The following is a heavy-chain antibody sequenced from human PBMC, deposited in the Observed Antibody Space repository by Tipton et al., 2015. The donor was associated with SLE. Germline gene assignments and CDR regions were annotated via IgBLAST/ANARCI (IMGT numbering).Heavy chain of an antibody. J-gene: IGHJ3*02. CDR1: GFTFSSYE. CDR2: ISSSGSTI. D-gene: IGHD1-26*01. V-gene: IGHV3-48*03. CDR3: ARDRAKGGASDI. Sequence: GSLRLSCAASGFTFSSYEMNWVRQAPGKGLEWVSYISSSGSTIYYADSVKGRFTISRDNAKNSLYLQMNSLRAEDTAVYYCARDRAKGGASDIWGQGTMVTVSS.